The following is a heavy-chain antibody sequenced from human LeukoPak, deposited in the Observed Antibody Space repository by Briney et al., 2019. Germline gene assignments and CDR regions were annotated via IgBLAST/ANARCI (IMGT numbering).Heavy chain of an antibody. D-gene: IGHD2-21*01. V-gene: IGHV1-46*01. J-gene: IGHJ3*02. CDR1: GYTFTSYY. CDR3: ARDIPYCGGNCHDAFDI. CDR2: INPSGGST. Sequence: ASVKVSCKASGYTFTSYYMHWVRQAPGQGLEWMGIINPSGGSTSYAQKFQGRVSMTRDTSTSTVYMELSSLRSEDTAVYYCARDIPYCGGNCHDAFDIWGQGTMVTVSS.